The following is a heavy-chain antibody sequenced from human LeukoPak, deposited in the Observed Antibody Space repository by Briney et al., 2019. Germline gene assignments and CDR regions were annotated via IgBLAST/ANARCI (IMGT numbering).Heavy chain of an antibody. Sequence: SETLSLTCTVSGGSISSSSYYWGWIRQPPGKGLEWIGSIYYSGSTYYNPSLKSRVTISVDTSKNQFSLKLSSVTAADTAVYYCASVYSSSPNFDYWGQGTLVTVSS. V-gene: IGHV4-39*01. CDR2: IYYSGST. CDR1: GGSISSSSYY. J-gene: IGHJ4*02. D-gene: IGHD6-6*01. CDR3: ASVYSSSPNFDY.